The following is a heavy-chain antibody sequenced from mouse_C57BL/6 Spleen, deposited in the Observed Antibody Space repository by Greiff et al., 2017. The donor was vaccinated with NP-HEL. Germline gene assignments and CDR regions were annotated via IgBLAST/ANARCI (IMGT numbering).Heavy chain of an antibody. CDR3: ALLLLYFDV. D-gene: IGHD1-1*01. CDR2: ISSGSSTI. J-gene: IGHJ1*03. CDR1: GFTFRDYG. Sequence: EVKLMESGGGLVKPGGSLKLSCAASGFTFRDYGMHWVRQAPEKGLEWVAYISSGSSTIYYADTVKGRFTISRDNAKNTLFLQMTSLRSEDTAMYYCALLLLYFDVWGTGTTVTVSS. V-gene: IGHV5-17*01.